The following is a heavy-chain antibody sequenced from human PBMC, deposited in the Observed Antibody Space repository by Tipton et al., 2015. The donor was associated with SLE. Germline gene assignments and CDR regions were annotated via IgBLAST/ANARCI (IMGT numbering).Heavy chain of an antibody. D-gene: IGHD6-13*01. J-gene: IGHJ4*02. CDR2: MSYDGSSA. CDR1: GFTFSSYA. CDR3: ARDGGYSSSPLDY. Sequence: SLRLSCVVSGFTFSSYAMHWVRQALGKGLAWVAIMSYDGSSANYADSVKGRFTISRDNSKNTLYLQLNSLRTEDTAVYYCARDGGYSSSPLDYWGQGTLVTVSS. V-gene: IGHV3-30-3*01.